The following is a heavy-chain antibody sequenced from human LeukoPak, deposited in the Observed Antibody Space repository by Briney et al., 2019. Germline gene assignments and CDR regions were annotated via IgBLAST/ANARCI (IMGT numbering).Heavy chain of an antibody. Sequence: GALVKVSFKPSGHTFTDYYIHWVRQAPGQRLEYMGWINPKTGGTKYAQKFQGTVTMTRDTSIRTGYMELSSLTSDDTAVYYCARREGATGQGFDSGGRGSLFTVSS. CDR2: INPKTGGT. V-gene: IGHV1-2*02. D-gene: IGHD1-26*01. CDR1: GHTFTDYY. CDR3: ARREGATGQGFDS. J-gene: IGHJ4*02.